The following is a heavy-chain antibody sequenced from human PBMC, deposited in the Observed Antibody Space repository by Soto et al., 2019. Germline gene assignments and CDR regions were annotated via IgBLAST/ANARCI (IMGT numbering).Heavy chain of an antibody. D-gene: IGHD1-26*01. Sequence: SETLSLTCTVSGGSTSNYYWSWIRQSPEKGLEWIGYIYSSGSTTYTPSLKSRVTISIDTSKNQFSLKLTSMTVADTAVYYCARRGATSGSFDYWGRGSLVTVSS. CDR1: GGSTSNYY. CDR3: ARRGATSGSFDY. V-gene: IGHV4-59*01. CDR2: IYSSGST. J-gene: IGHJ4*02.